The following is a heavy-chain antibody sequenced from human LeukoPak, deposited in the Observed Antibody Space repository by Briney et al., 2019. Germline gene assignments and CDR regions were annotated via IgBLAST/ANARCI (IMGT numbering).Heavy chain of an antibody. CDR3: ARGPSGGYCSSTSCYNVCDY. CDR1: GFTVSSNY. Sequence: PGGSLRLSCAASGFTVSSNYMSWVRQAPGKGLEWVSVIYSGGSTYYADSVKGRFTISRDNSKNTRYLQMNSLRAEDTAVYYCARGPSGGYCSSTSCYNVCDYWGQGTLVTVSS. V-gene: IGHV3-53*05. J-gene: IGHJ4*02. CDR2: IYSGGST. D-gene: IGHD2-2*02.